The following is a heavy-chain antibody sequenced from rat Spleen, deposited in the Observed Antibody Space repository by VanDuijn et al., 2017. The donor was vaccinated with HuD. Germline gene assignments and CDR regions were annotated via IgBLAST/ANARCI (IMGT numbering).Heavy chain of an antibody. CDR1: GFTFSDFD. D-gene: IGHD1-2*01. CDR2: ISTGGDDT. J-gene: IGHJ2*01. V-gene: IGHV5S23*01. Sequence: EVRLVESGGGLVQPGRSLKLSCAASGFTFSDFDMAWVRQAPTKGLEWVASISTGGDDTYYRDSVKGRFTISRDDEESTLYLQMNSLQTEDTANYYCARGDYSSPRGGYWGQGVMVTVSS. CDR3: ARGDYSSPRGGY.